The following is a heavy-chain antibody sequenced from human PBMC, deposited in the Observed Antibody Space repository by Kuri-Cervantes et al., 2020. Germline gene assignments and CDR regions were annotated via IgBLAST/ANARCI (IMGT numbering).Heavy chain of an antibody. J-gene: IGHJ4*02. CDR1: GFTFSSYG. D-gene: IGHD3-22*01. V-gene: IGHV3-33*08. CDR3: ARDSSSGYPYYFDY. Sequence: GESLKISCAASGFTFSSYGMHWVRQAPGKGLEWVAVIRYDGSNKYYADSVKGRFTISRDNSKNTLYLQMNSLRAEDTAVYYCARDSSSGYPYYFDYWGQGTLVTVSS. CDR2: IRYDGSNK.